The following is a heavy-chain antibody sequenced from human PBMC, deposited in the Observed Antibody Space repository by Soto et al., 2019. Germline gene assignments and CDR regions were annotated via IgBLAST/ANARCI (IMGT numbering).Heavy chain of an antibody. D-gene: IGHD3-16*02. Sequence: VQLVESGGGLVKPGGSLRLSCAASGFTFSNAWMSWVRQAPGKGLEWVGRIKSKTDGGTTDYAAPVKGRFTISRDDSKNTLYLQMNSLKTEDTAVYYCTTDSGIYDYVWGSYRYYDAFDIWGQGTMVTVSS. CDR3: TTDSGIYDYVWGSYRYYDAFDI. CDR2: IKSKTDGGTT. J-gene: IGHJ3*02. CDR1: GFTFSNAW. V-gene: IGHV3-15*01.